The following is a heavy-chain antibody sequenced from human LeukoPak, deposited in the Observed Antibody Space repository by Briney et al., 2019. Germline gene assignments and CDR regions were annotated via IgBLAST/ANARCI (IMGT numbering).Heavy chain of an antibody. CDR3: TRGSSGRRDN. J-gene: IGHJ4*02. D-gene: IGHD6-19*01. CDR2: MNPNSGNT. Sequence: GASVKVSCKASGYTFTSCDINWVRQATGQGLEWMGWMNPNSGNTGYVQSFQGRITMTRDSSIGTAYMELSNLTSEDTAIYYCTRGSSGRRDNWGQGTLVTVSA. V-gene: IGHV1-8*01. CDR1: GYTFTSCD.